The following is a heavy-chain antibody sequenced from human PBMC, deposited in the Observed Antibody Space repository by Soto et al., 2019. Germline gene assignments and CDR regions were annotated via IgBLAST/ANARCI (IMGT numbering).Heavy chain of an antibody. CDR1: GASISGFY. J-gene: IGHJ5*02. D-gene: IGHD1-1*01. CDR3: VRDGTKTLRDWFDP. CDR2: IYANGTT. V-gene: IGHV4-4*07. Sequence: ETLSLNCTVSGASISGFYWSWIRKSAGKGLEWIGRIYANGTTDYNPSLKSRVMMSVDTSKKQFSLKLRSVTAADTAVYYCVRDGTKTLRDWFDPWGQGISVTVSS.